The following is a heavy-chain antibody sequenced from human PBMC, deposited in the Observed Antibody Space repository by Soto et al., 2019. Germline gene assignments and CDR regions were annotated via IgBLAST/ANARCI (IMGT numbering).Heavy chain of an antibody. J-gene: IGHJ4*02. CDR1: GGSISGYS. D-gene: IGHD6-19*01. Sequence: QVQLQESGPGLVKPSETLSLTCAVSGGSISGYSWSWIRQPPGKGLEWIGNIHYSGGTNYNPSLKGRVTISLDTSNIQLSLQLTSVTAADTAVYYCARRTNYGTAWYPDCWGQGTLVTVSS. CDR3: ARRTNYGTAWYPDC. CDR2: IHYSGGT. V-gene: IGHV4-59*08.